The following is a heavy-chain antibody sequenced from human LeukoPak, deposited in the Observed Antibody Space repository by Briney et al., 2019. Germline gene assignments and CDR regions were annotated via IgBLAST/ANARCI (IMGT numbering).Heavy chain of an antibody. CDR2: IDSSSRTI. Sequence: GGSLRPSCAASGFTFNTYSMNWVRQAPGKGLEWVSFIDSSSRTIFYADSVKGRFTISRDNAKNSLFLQMNSLRAEDTAVYYCARRVPSQVITDYFDYWGQGTLVTVSS. CDR1: GFTFNTYS. V-gene: IGHV3-48*04. CDR3: ARRVPSQVITDYFDY. J-gene: IGHJ4*02. D-gene: IGHD3-16*01.